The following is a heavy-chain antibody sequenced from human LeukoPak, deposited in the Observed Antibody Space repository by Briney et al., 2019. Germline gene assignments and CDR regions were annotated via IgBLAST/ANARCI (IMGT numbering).Heavy chain of an antibody. CDR1: GFTFSSYS. D-gene: IGHD1-1*01. Sequence: GGSLRLSCAASGFTFSSYSMNWVRQAPGKGLEWVSSISSSSSYIYYADSVKGRFTISRDNAKNSLYLQMNSLRAEDTAVYYCARLQLERLTSDYWGQGTLVTVSS. V-gene: IGHV3-21*01. CDR3: ARLQLERLTSDY. CDR2: ISSSSSYI. J-gene: IGHJ4*02.